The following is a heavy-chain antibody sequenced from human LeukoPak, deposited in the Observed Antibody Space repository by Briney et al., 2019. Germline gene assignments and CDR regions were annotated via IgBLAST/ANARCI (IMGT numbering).Heavy chain of an antibody. D-gene: IGHD6-13*01. CDR2: IYHSGST. V-gene: IGHV4-4*02. J-gene: IGHJ2*01. CDR3: ARDTSSSWYSEWYFDL. Sequence: SETLSLTCAVSGGSISSSNWWSWVRQPPGKGLEWIGEIYHSGSTNYNPSLKSRVTISVDKSKNQFSLKLSSVTAADTAVYYCARDTSSSWYSEWYFDLWGRGTLVTVSS. CDR1: GGSISSSNW.